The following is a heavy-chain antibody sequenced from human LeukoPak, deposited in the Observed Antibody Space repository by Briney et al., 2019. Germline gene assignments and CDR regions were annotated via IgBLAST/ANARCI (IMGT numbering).Heavy chain of an antibody. CDR1: GYTFTSYD. Sequence: ASVKVSLKASGYTFTSYDINWVSLATGPGQEWMGWRNPNSGNRTNAQKFQGRVTIIMNASLRTAYMELISPRTEDTAVYCCARRGLGLRYWFEPCGQGTLVTVSS. CDR2: RNPNSGNR. CDR3: ARRGLGLRYWFEP. V-gene: IGHV1-8*03. D-gene: IGHD3-16*01. J-gene: IGHJ5*02.